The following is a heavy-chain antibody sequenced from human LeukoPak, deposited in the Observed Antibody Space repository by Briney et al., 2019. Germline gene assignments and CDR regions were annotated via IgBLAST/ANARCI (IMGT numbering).Heavy chain of an antibody. CDR1: GFTFSSYA. V-gene: IGHV3-23*01. CDR3: AKDSVAGNLGYFDY. Sequence: GGSLRLSCAASGFTFSSYAMTWVRQAPGKGLEWVSTIRGSGGSTYYTDSVKGRFTISRDNSKNTLFLQMNSLRAEDAAVYYCAKDSVAGNLGYFDYWGQGTLVTVSS. CDR2: IRGSGGST. D-gene: IGHD6-19*01. J-gene: IGHJ4*02.